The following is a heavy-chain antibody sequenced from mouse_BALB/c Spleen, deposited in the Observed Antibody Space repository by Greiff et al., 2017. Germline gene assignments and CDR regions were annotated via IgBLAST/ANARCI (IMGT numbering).Heavy chain of an antibody. CDR3: ARETTATWFAY. Sequence: DVMLVESGGGLVQPGGSRKLSCAASGFTFSSFGMHWVRQAPEKGLEWVAYISSGSSTIYYADTVKGRFTISRDNPKNTLYLEMSSLRSEDTAMYYCARETTATWFAYWGQGTLVTVS. D-gene: IGHD1-2*01. CDR2: ISSGSSTI. J-gene: IGHJ3*01. V-gene: IGHV5-17*02. CDR1: GFTFSSFG.